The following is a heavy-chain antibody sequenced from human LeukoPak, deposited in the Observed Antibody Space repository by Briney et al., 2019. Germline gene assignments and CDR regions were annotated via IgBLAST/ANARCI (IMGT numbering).Heavy chain of an antibody. CDR1: GDTFSSFG. D-gene: IGHD3-10*01. CDR3: ARDGYYGSGVDY. V-gene: IGHV1-69*05. Sequence: SSVKVSCKASGDTFSSFGFTWVRQAPGQGLEWMGGIIPIFGTANYAQKFQGRVTITTDESTSTAYMELSSLRSEDTAVYYCARDGYYGSGVDYWGQGTLVTVSS. J-gene: IGHJ4*02. CDR2: IIPIFGTA.